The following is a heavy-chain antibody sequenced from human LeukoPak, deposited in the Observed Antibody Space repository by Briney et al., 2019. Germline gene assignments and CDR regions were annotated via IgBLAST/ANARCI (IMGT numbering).Heavy chain of an antibody. CDR3: VRGGHYDILTGYLNY. Sequence: ASVKVSCKASGYTLTGYYMHWVRQAPGQGLEWMGWINPNSGGTNYAQKFQGRVTMTRETSISTAYMELSRLRSEDTAVYYCVRGGHYDILTGYLNYWGQGTLVTVSS. J-gene: IGHJ4*02. CDR2: INPNSGGT. V-gene: IGHV1-2*02. D-gene: IGHD3-9*01. CDR1: GYTLTGYY.